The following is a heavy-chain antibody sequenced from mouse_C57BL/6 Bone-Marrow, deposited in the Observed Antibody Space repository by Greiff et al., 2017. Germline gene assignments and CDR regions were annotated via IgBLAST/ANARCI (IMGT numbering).Heavy chain of an antibody. D-gene: IGHD1-1*01. CDR1: GYTFTSYW. CDR2: IHPNSGST. Sequence: QVQLQQPGAELVKPGASVQLSCKASGYTFTSYWMHWVKQRPGQGLEWIGMIHPNSGSTNYNEKFKSKATLTVDKSSSTAYMQLSSLTSEDSAVYYCARELLRSWYFDYWGQGTTLTVSS. J-gene: IGHJ2*01. CDR3: ARELLRSWYFDY. V-gene: IGHV1-64*01.